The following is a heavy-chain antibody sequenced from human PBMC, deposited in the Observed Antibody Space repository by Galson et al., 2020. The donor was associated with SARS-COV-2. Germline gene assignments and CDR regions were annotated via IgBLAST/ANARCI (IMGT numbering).Heavy chain of an antibody. CDR3: SQHPGGTYYYVIDV. Sequence: GGSLRLSCAASGFTFSNYATSWVRQAPGRGLECVSTITGGGITTYYADSVKGRFTISRDNSKNTLFLQMNTLTVEDTAVYYCSQHPGGTYYYVIDVWGQGTAVTVSS. V-gene: IGHV3-23*01. J-gene: IGHJ6*02. CDR2: ITGGGITT. CDR1: GFTFSNYA. D-gene: IGHD1-26*01.